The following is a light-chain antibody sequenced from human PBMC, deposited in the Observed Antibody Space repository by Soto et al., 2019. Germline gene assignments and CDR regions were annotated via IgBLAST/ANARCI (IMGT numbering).Light chain of an antibody. CDR2: SNY. J-gene: IGLJ1*01. Sequence: QSVLTQPPSASGTPGQRLTISCSGRSSNIGSKTVNWYQQLPGTAPKLLIYSNYQRPSGVPDRFSGSKSGTSASLAISGLQSEDEADYYCSAWDASLNGYVFGTGTKLTVL. V-gene: IGLV1-44*01. CDR1: SSNIGSKT. CDR3: SAWDASLNGYV.